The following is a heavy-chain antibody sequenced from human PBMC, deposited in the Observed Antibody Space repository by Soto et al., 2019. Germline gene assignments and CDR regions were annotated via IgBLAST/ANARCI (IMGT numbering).Heavy chain of an antibody. D-gene: IGHD6-19*01. CDR1: GGSVSSGSYY. Sequence: NPSETLSLTCTVSGGSVSSGSYYWSWIQQPPGKGLEWIGYIYYSGSTNYNPSLKSRVTISVDTSKNQFSLKLSSVTAADPAVYYCARDKNQGVAVAGISYYYYGMDVWGQGTTVTVSS. CDR3: ARDKNQGVAVAGISYYYYGMDV. CDR2: IYYSGST. J-gene: IGHJ6*02. V-gene: IGHV4-61*01.